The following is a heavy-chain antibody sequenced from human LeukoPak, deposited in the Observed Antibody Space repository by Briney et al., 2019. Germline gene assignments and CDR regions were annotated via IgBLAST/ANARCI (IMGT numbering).Heavy chain of an antibody. V-gene: IGHV3-33*01. CDR1: GFTFSSYG. D-gene: IGHD6-13*01. Sequence: GGSLRLSCAASGFTFSSYGMHWVRQAPGKGLEWVAVIWYDGSNKYYADSVKGRFTISRDNSKNTLYLQMNSLRAEDTAVYHCARGYSSSWYYFDYWGQGTLVTVSS. CDR3: ARGYSSSWYYFDY. J-gene: IGHJ4*02. CDR2: IWYDGSNK.